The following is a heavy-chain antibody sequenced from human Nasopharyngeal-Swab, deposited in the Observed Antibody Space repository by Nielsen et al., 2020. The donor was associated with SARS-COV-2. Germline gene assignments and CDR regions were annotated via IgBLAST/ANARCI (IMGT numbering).Heavy chain of an antibody. Sequence: SVTVSCKASGVSFNSHAVLWVRQAPGQGLEWMGGIVPVYHSPYYAQNFQGRLTITADEATSTVYMDLTSLRSDDTAVYYCARDRSPDAFDIWGQGTMVTVSS. CDR3: ARDRSPDAFDI. CDR2: IVPVYHSP. CDR1: GVSFNSHA. J-gene: IGHJ3*02. V-gene: IGHV1-69*13.